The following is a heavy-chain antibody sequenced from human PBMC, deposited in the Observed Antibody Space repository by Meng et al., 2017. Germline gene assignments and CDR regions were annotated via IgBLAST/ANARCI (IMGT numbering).Heavy chain of an antibody. D-gene: IGHD6-25*01. J-gene: IGHJ4*02. CDR2: IYTSGST. V-gene: IGHV4-61*02. CDR3: ARYRSGWLIDY. CDR1: GGSISSGSYY. Sequence: LRLSCTVSGGSISSGSYYWSWIRQPAGKGLEWIGRIYTSGSTNYNPSLKSRVTISVDTSKNQFSLKLSSVTAADTAVYYCARYRSGWLIDYWGQGTLVTVSS.